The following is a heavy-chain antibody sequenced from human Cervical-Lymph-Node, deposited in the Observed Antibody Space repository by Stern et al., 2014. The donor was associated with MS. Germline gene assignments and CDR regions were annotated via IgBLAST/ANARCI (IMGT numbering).Heavy chain of an antibody. J-gene: IGHJ4*02. Sequence: VQLEESGGGVVQPGRSLRLSCSPSGFAFSTYGLHWVRQAPGKGLEWVAFISFDGAKTYYADSVKGRFTISRDNPKNTLYLQMKSLRGEDTAVYYCARGSDWYPLDYWGQGTLVTVSS. CDR2: ISFDGAKT. D-gene: IGHD6-19*01. CDR3: ARGSDWYPLDY. V-gene: IGHV3-30*03. CDR1: GFAFSTYG.